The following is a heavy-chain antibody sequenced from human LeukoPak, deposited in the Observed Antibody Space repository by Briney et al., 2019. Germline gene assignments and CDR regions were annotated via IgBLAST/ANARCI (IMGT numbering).Heavy chain of an antibody. CDR3: ARSPYYDILTGSRGTFDY. V-gene: IGHV2-5*02. CDR2: IYWDEDK. CDR1: GFSFSTTGVG. J-gene: IGHJ4*02. D-gene: IGHD3-9*01. Sequence: SGPTLVKPTQTLTLTCTFSGFSFSTTGVGVGWIRQPPGKPLQWLPVIYWDEDKRYRPSLKSRLTLTKDTSKNQVVLTMTNMDPVDTATYYCARSPYYDILTGSRGTFDYWGRGILVTVSS.